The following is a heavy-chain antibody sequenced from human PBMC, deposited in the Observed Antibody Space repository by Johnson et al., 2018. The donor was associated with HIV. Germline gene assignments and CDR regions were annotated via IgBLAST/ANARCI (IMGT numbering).Heavy chain of an antibody. CDR2: INWNGGST. J-gene: IGHJ3*02. D-gene: IGHD3-10*01. Sequence: EVQLVESGGGVVRPGGSLRLSCAASGFTFDDYGMRWVRQAPGKGLAWVSGINWNGGSTGYADSVKGRFTISRDTAKNSLYLQMNSLRAEDTALYYCARGVLLWFRELSSLNDAFDIWGQGTMVTVSS. CDR3: ARGVLLWFRELSSLNDAFDI. V-gene: IGHV3-20*04. CDR1: GFTFDDYG.